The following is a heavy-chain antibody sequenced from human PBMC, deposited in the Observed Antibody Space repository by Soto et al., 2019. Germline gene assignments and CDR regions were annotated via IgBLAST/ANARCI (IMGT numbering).Heavy chain of an antibody. CDR2: IIPIFGTA. CDR3: ASGRKQWLSSYGMDV. J-gene: IGHJ6*02. Sequence: GASVKVSCKASGCTFSSYAISWVRQAPGQGLEWMGGIIPIFGTANYAQKFQGRATITADESTSTAYMELSGLRSEDTAVYYCASGRKQWLSSYGMDVWGQGTTVTVSS. V-gene: IGHV1-69*13. D-gene: IGHD6-19*01. CDR1: GCTFSSYA.